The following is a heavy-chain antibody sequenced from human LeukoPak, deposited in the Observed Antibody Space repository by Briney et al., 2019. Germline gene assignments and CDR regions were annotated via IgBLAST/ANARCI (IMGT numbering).Heavy chain of an antibody. CDR2: ISGSGGST. CDR3: AKRDYYYGMDV. CDR1: GFTVSSNY. Sequence: GGSLRLSCAASGFTVSSNYMSWVRQAPGKGLEWVSAISGSGGSTYYADSVKGRFTISRDNSKNTLYLQMNSLRAEDTAVYYCAKRDYYYGMDVWGQGTTVTVSS. V-gene: IGHV3-23*01. J-gene: IGHJ6*02.